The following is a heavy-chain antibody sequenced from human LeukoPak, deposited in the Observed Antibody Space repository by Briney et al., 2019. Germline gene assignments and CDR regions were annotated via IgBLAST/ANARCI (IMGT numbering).Heavy chain of an antibody. CDR1: GFTFSHFW. J-gene: IGHJ4*02. CDR2: INPEGVRA. V-gene: IGHV3-74*01. Sequence: GGSLRLSCEASGFTFSHFWMFWVRQVPGKGLVWVARINPEGVRATYADSVKGRFIVSRDNAKSTLYLQMNALRDEDTAMYYCVREGGPPGSYYSPFDYWGQGTLVTVSS. CDR3: VREGGPPGSYYSPFDY. D-gene: IGHD3-10*01.